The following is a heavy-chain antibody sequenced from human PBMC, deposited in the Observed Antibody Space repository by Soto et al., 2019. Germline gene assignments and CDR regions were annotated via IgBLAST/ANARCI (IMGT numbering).Heavy chain of an antibody. D-gene: IGHD3-3*01. CDR2: LYYSGST. CDR3: ARGQAFWTGYYRRPYYFDY. J-gene: IGHJ4*02. V-gene: IGHV4-61*01. CDR1: GGSVSSGSYY. Sequence: SETLSLTCTVSGGSVSSGSYYWSWIRQPPGKGLEYIGYLYYSGSTNYNPSLKSRVTISVDTPKNQFSLKLTSVTAADTAIYYCARGQAFWTGYYRRPYYFDYWGQGTLVTVSS.